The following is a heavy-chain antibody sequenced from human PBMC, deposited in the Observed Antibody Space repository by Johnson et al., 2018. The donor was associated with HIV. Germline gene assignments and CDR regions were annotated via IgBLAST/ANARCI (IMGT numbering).Heavy chain of an antibody. CDR1: GFTFSSYG. Sequence: EVQLVESGGGVVQPGRSLRLSCAASGFTFSSYGMHWVRQAPGKGLEWVSGISWNSGSIGYADSMKGRFTISRDNARNSLYLQMNSLRAEDTALYFCARGKGAAVGLDAFDIWGQGTMVTVSS. D-gene: IGHD6-13*01. CDR2: ISWNSGSI. V-gene: IGHV3-9*01. CDR3: ARGKGAAVGLDAFDI. J-gene: IGHJ3*02.